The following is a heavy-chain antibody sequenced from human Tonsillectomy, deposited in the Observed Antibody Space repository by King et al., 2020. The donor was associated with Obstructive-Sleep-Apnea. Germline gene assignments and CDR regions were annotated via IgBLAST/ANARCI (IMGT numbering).Heavy chain of an antibody. J-gene: IGHJ3*02. CDR2: IYYSGST. D-gene: IGHD2-15*01. CDR3: ASSVLGYCSGGSCYNSVRAFDI. Sequence: QLQESGPGLVKPSQTLSLTCTVSGGSISSGGYYWSWIRQHPGQGLEWIGYIYYSGSTYYNPSLKSRVTISVDTSKNQFSLKLSSVTAADTAVYYCASSVLGYCSGGSCYNSVRAFDIWGQGTMVTVSS. CDR1: GGSISSGGYY. V-gene: IGHV4-31*03.